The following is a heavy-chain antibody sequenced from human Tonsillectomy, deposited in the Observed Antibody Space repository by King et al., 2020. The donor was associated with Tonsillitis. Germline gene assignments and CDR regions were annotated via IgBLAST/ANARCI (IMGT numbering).Heavy chain of an antibody. V-gene: IGHV4-4*07. Sequence: QLQESGPGLVKPSETLSLTCTVSGDSISSYYWSWIRQPAGEGLEWIGRMYASGSTSSNPPLNSRVTMSVDTSKNQFSLELSSVTAADTAVYYCARGACSGGNCYLNYWGQGTLVTVSS. D-gene: IGHD2-15*01. CDR1: GDSISSYY. J-gene: IGHJ4*02. CDR3: ARGACSGGNCYLNY. CDR2: MYASGST.